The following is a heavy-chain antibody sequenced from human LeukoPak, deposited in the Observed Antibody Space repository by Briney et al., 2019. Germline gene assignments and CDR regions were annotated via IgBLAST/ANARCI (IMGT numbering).Heavy chain of an antibody. CDR1: GGSITSNTYY. CDR2: MYHTGST. V-gene: IGHV4-39*01. CDR3: AMGAGSWCDY. Sequence: PSETLSLTCSVSGGSITSNTYYWGWMRQPPGMGPEWIGSMYHTGSTYYKPSLKSRLTISADTSKNQFSLKLSSVTAADTAVYYCAMGAGSWCDYWGRGTLVTVSS. J-gene: IGHJ4*02. D-gene: IGHD6-13*01.